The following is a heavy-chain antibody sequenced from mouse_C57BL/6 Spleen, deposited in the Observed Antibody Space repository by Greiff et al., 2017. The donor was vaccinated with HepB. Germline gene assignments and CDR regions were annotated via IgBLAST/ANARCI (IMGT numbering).Heavy chain of an antibody. D-gene: IGHD1-1*01. Sequence: EVMLVESGGGLVQPKGSLKLSCAASGFSFNTYAMNWVRQAPGKGLEWVARIRSKSNNYATYYADSVKDRFTISRDDSESMLYLQMNNLKTEDTAMYYCVRIRSYYYAMDYWGQGTSVTVSS. CDR3: VRIRSYYYAMDY. CDR2: IRSKSNNYAT. J-gene: IGHJ4*01. CDR1: GFSFNTYA. V-gene: IGHV10-1*01.